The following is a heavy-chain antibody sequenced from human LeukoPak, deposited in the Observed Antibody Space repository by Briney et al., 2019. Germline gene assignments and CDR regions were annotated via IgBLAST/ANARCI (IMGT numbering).Heavy chain of an antibody. D-gene: IGHD4-23*01. J-gene: IGHJ4*02. CDR1: GFTFSSHS. CDR3: ATAYGGNSGAFDY. Sequence: GGSLRLSCAASGFTFSSHSMNWVRQAPGKGLEWVSYISSGSSTIYYADSVKGRFTISRDNAKNSLFLQMNSLRAEDTAVYYCATAYGGNSGAFDYWGQGTLVTVSS. CDR2: ISSGSSTI. V-gene: IGHV3-48*01.